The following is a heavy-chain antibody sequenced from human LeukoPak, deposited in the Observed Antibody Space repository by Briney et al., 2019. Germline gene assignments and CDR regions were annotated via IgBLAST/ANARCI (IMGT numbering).Heavy chain of an antibody. CDR1: GFTFDDYA. CDR2: ISWNSGSI. V-gene: IGHV3-9*01. D-gene: IGHD1-26*01. Sequence: GRSLRLSCAASGFTFDDYAMRWVRQGPGKGLGWVSGISWNSGSIGYADSVKGRFTISRDNAKNSLYLQMNSPRAEDTALYYCAKGLRRELRGDFDYWGQGTLVTVSS. J-gene: IGHJ4*02. CDR3: AKGLRRELRGDFDY.